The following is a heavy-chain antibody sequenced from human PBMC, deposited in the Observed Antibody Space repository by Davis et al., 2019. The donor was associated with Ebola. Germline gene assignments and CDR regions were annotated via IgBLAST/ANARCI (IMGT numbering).Heavy chain of an antibody. CDR2: ISGSGGST. Sequence: GESLKISCAASGFTFSSYAMSWVRQAPGKGLEWVSAISGSGGSTYYADSVKGRFTISRDISKSTLYLQMNSLRAEDTAVYYCAKASWGYSSNGPLDYWGQETLVTVSS. CDR1: GFTFSSYA. J-gene: IGHJ4*02. D-gene: IGHD4-11*01. V-gene: IGHV3-23*01. CDR3: AKASWGYSSNGPLDY.